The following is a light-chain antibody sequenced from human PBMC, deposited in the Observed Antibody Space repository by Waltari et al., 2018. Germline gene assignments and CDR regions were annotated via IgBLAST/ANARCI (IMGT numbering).Light chain of an antibody. Sequence: QTVVTQEPSFSVSPGGTVTLTCGLSSGSVSTSYYPSWYQQTPGQAPRTLLYSTNTRSSGVPDRFSGSILGNKAALTITGAQADDESDYYCVLYMGSGTVVFGGGTKLTVL. J-gene: IGLJ2*01. CDR2: STN. CDR1: SGSVSTSYY. V-gene: IGLV8-61*01. CDR3: VLYMGSGTVV.